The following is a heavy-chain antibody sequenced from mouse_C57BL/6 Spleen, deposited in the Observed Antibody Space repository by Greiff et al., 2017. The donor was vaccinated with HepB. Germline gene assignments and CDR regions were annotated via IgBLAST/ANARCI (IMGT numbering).Heavy chain of an antibody. CDR2: IHPNSGST. D-gene: IGHD2-5*01. CDR3: ARDYSNPGAMDY. J-gene: IGHJ4*01. Sequence: QVQLQQPGAELVKPGASVKLSCKASGYTFTSYWMHWVKQRPGQGLEWIGMIHPNSGSTNYNEKFKSKATLTVDKSSSPAYMQLSSLTSEDSAVYYCARDYSNPGAMDYWGQGTSVTVSS. CDR1: GYTFTSYW. V-gene: IGHV1-64*01.